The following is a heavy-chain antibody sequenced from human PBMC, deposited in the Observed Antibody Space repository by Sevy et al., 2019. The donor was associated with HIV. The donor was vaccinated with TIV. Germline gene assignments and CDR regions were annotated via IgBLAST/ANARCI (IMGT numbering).Heavy chain of an antibody. J-gene: IGHJ4*02. CDR3: ARDRAYSALDY. D-gene: IGHD5-18*01. V-gene: IGHV3-7*01. CDR1: GFTFSDSW. Sequence: GGSLRLTCVASGFTFSDSWMTWVRQAPGKGLERIAFINDDGSRLGYVDSVRGRFTISRENTKNSLYLQMNSLRAEDTAVYFCARDRAYSALDYWVQGTLVTVSS. CDR2: INDDGSRL.